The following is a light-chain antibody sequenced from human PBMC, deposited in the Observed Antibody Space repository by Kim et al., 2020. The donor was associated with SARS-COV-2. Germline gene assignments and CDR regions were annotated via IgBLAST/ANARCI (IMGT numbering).Light chain of an antibody. Sequence: VSPGESVTLSCRASQSVSTKVAWFQQRPGRPPRLVISGASNRAAGISARFSGSGSGTEFFLTISSLQSEDSAVYYCQQYNNWAFTFGRGTRLEIK. V-gene: IGKV3-15*01. CDR1: QSVSTK. CDR2: GAS. CDR3: QQYNNWAFT. J-gene: IGKJ5*01.